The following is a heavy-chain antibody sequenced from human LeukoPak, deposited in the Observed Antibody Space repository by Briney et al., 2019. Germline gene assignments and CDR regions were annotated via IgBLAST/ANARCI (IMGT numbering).Heavy chain of an antibody. CDR2: INHSGST. V-gene: IGHV4-34*01. J-gene: IGHJ4*02. Sequence: SETLSLTCAVYGGSFSGYYWSWIRQPPGKGLEWIGEINHSGSTNYNPSLKSRVTISVDTSKNQFSLKLSSVTAADTAVYYCARGSSGYYSLYYFDSGAREPWSPSPQ. CDR1: GGSFSGYY. CDR3: ARGSSGYYSLYYFDS. D-gene: IGHD3-22*01.